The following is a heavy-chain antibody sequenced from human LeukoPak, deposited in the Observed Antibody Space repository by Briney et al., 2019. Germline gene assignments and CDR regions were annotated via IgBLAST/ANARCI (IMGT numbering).Heavy chain of an antibody. V-gene: IGHV4-39*07. J-gene: IGHJ4*02. Sequence: SETLSLTCAVYGGSLSDYYWGWIRQPPGKGLEWIGSIYYSGSTYYNPSLKSRVTISVDTSKNQFSLKLSSVTAADTAVYYCANRYDYVWGSYRWYYFDYWGQGTLVTVSS. D-gene: IGHD3-16*02. CDR2: IYYSGST. CDR1: GGSLSDYY. CDR3: ANRYDYVWGSYRWYYFDY.